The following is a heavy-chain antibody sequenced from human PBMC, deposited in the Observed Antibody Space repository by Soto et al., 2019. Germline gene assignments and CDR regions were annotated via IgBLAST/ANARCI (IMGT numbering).Heavy chain of an antibody. J-gene: IGHJ4*02. CDR3: ARDYRSGYDDSRFDY. CDR2: ISAYNGNT. Sequence: QVQLVQSGAEVKKPGASVKVSCKASGYTFTSYGISWVRQAPGQGLEWMGWISAYNGNTNYAQKLQGRVTMTTDTATSTAYMELRSLRSDDTAVYYCARDYRSGYDDSRFDYWGQGTLVTVSS. V-gene: IGHV1-18*01. CDR1: GYTFTSYG. D-gene: IGHD5-12*01.